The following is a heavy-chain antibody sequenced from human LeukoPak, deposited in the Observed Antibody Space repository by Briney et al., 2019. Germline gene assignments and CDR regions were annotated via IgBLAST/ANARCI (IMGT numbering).Heavy chain of an antibody. J-gene: IGHJ4*02. CDR2: IYTSGTT. CDR3: AKLEGGWYMDY. D-gene: IGHD6-19*01. Sequence: SETLSLTCTVSGGSISSYYWNWIRQSAGKGLEWIGHIYTSGTTNCNPSLKSRVTISLDTSKNQFSLKLRSVTAADTAVYYCAKLEGGWYMDYWGQGTLVTVSS. CDR1: GGSISSYY. V-gene: IGHV4-4*07.